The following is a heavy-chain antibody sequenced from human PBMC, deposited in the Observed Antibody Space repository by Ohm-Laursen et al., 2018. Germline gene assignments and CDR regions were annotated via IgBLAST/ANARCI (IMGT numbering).Heavy chain of an antibody. D-gene: IGHD5-18*01. CDR3: ARDRGGYSYGSYFDY. V-gene: IGHV3-7*01. J-gene: IGHJ4*02. CDR2: IKQDGSEK. CDR1: GFTFSSYW. Sequence: SLRLSCAASGFTFSSYWMSWVRQAPGKGLEWVANIKQDGSEKYYVDSVKGRFTISRDNAKNSLYLQMNSLRAEDTAVYYCARDRGGYSYGSYFDYWGQGTLVTVSS.